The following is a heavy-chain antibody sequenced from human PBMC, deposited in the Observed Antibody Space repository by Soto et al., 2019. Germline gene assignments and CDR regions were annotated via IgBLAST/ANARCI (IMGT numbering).Heavy chain of an antibody. CDR2: ISAYNGNT. CDR1: GYTFTSYG. V-gene: IGHV1-18*01. J-gene: IGHJ4*02. Sequence: ASVKVSCKASGYTFTSYGISWVRQAPGQGLEWMGWISAYNGNTNYAQKLQGRVTMTTDKSTSTAYIELRSLRSDDTAVYYCARDKYGDYSGDFWGQGTLVTVSS. D-gene: IGHD4-17*01. CDR3: ARDKYGDYSGDF.